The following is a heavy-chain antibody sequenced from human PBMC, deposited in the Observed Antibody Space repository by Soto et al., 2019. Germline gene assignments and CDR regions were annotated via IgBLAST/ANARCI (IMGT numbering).Heavy chain of an antibody. CDR3: AKDLTIVRGVHPLFDY. D-gene: IGHD3-10*01. J-gene: IGHJ4*02. V-gene: IGHV3-23*01. Sequence: GGSLRLSCAASGFTFSSYAMSWVRQAPGKGLEWVSAISGSGGSTYYADSVKGRFTISRDNSKNTLYLQMNSLRAEDTAVYYCAKDLTIVRGVHPLFDYWGQGTLVTVSS. CDR1: GFTFSSYA. CDR2: ISGSGGST.